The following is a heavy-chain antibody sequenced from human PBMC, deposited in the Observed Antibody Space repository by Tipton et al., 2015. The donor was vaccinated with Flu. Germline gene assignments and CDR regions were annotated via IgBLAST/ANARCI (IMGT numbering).Heavy chain of an antibody. CDR3: ARHSFRWARPNFDY. V-gene: IGHV4-39*01. CDR1: SGSIRSTNYF. CDR2: IYPSGTT. Sequence: TLSLTCTVSSGSIRSTNYFCAWIRQPPGKRLELIGSIYPSGTTYYNPSLKSRVTISVDTSKNQFSLNMSSVTAADTAVYYCARHSFRWARPNFDYRGQGTLITVSS. J-gene: IGHJ4*02. D-gene: IGHD6-6*01.